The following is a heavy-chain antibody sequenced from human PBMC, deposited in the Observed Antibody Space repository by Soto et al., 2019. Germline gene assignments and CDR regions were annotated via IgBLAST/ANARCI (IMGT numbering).Heavy chain of an antibody. D-gene: IGHD5-12*01. CDR3: ARGNHRWLQLWYFDL. Sequence: QVQLVQSGAEVKKPGSSVKVSCKASGGTFSNYPISWVRQAPGQGLEWMGGIIPIFGTVTYAQKFQGRVTMTADESPSTAYMELSRMRSEDTAVYYCARGNHRWLQLWYFDLWGRGTLVTVSS. J-gene: IGHJ2*01. CDR1: GGTFSNYP. V-gene: IGHV1-69*12. CDR2: IIPIFGTV.